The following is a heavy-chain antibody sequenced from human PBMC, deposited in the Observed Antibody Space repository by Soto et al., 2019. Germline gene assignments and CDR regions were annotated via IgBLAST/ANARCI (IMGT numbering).Heavy chain of an antibody. D-gene: IGHD2-2*01. Sequence: GESLKISCKGSGFTFTSYWIAWVRQMPGKGLEWMGIIYPGDSDSSYSPSFQGQVTISADKSINTAYLHWSSLKASDTAIYYCAKHEGYCSTTTCYNFDYWGQGTLVTVSS. V-gene: IGHV5-51*01. J-gene: IGHJ4*02. CDR3: AKHEGYCSTTTCYNFDY. CDR2: IYPGDSDS. CDR1: GFTFTSYW.